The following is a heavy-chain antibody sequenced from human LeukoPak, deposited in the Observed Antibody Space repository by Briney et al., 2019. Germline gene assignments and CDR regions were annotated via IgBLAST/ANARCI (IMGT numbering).Heavy chain of an antibody. D-gene: IGHD2-15*01. CDR3: ARTNRVFPVYCSGGSCYGKFDY. J-gene: IGHJ4*02. CDR2: ISAYNGNT. Sequence: ASVKVSCKASGYTFTSYGISWVRQAPGQGLEWMGWISAYNGNTNYAQKLQGRVTMTTDTSTSTAYMELRSLRSDDTAVYYCARTNRVFPVYCSGGSCYGKFDYWGQGTLVTVSS. V-gene: IGHV1-18*01. CDR1: GYTFTSYG.